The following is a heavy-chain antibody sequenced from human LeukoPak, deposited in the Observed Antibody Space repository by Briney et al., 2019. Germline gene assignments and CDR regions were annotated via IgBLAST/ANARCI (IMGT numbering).Heavy chain of an antibody. D-gene: IGHD3-22*01. V-gene: IGHV1-3*01. J-gene: IGHJ5*02. CDR1: GYTFTSYA. Sequence: ASVKVSCKASGYTFTSYAIHWVRQAPGQRLEWMGWINAGNGNTKYSQKFQGRVTITRDTSASTAYMELSSLRSEDTAVYYCARAYYEWLLLTWFDPWGQGTLVTVSS. CDR2: INAGNGNT. CDR3: ARAYYEWLLLTWFDP.